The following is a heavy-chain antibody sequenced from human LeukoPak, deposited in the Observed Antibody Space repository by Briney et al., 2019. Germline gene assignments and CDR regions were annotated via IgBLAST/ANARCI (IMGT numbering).Heavy chain of an antibody. D-gene: IGHD2-8*02. J-gene: IGHJ4*02. CDR3: ARGTGGNSLGY. CDR2: ISGSGGST. V-gene: IGHV3-23*01. CDR1: GFTFSSYA. Sequence: GGSLRLSCAASGFTFSSYAMSWVRQAPGKGLEWVSAISGSGGSTYYADSVKGRFTISGDNANNSLHLQMDSLRAEDTAVYYCARGTGGNSLGYWGQGTLVTVSS.